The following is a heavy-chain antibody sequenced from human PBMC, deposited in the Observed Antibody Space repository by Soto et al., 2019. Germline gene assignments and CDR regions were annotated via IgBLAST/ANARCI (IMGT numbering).Heavy chain of an antibody. V-gene: IGHV1-18*04. CDR2: INTYNGNT. J-gene: IGHJ4*02. D-gene: IGHD6-19*01. CDR1: GYTFTTYD. Sequence: QVQLVQSGGEVKKTWASVKVSCKASGYTFTTYDINWVRQAPGQAPEWVGWINTYNGNTNYAQKLQGRITMTTDTSTRTAYMELKMLRSDATAVYYCARWAGQVHGCGGPFDHWGQGTLVTVSS. CDR3: ARWAGQVHGCGGPFDH.